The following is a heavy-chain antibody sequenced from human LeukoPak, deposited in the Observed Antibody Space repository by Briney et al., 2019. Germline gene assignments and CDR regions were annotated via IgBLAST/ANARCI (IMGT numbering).Heavy chain of an antibody. CDR3: ARGLVDYVWGSYRYKEFDY. D-gene: IGHD3-16*02. CDR1: GYTFTSYG. CDR2: ISAYNGNT. V-gene: IGHV1-18*01. J-gene: IGHJ4*02. Sequence: ASVKVSCKASGYTFTSYGISWVRQAPGQGLEWMGWISAYNGNTNYAQKLQGRVTMTTDTSTSTAYMELRSLRSDDTAVYYCARGLVDYVWGSYRYKEFDYWGQGTLVTVSS.